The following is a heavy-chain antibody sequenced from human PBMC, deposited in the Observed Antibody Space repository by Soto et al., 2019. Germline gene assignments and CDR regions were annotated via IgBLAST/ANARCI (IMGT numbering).Heavy chain of an antibody. D-gene: IGHD6-19*01. CDR2: ISCCGGST. CDR3: AKADGEQWLIPHLDN. CDR1: GFNFKKFA. Sequence: GGSLRLSCEASGFNFKKFAMGWVRQAPGEGLEWVSGISCCGGSTFYADSVKGRFSLARDDSKNTLSLQLDSLRVEDTAHYYCAKADGEQWLIPHLDNWGQGTQVTVSS. J-gene: IGHJ1*01. V-gene: IGHV3-23*01.